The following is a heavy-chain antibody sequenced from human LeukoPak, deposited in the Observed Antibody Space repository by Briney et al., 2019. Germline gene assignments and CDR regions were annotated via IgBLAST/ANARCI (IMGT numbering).Heavy chain of an antibody. J-gene: IGHJ4*02. Sequence: GGSLRLSCVASGFIFSSYSMNWVRQAPGKGLEWISYIGRSTSNTIHYADSVKGRFTISRDNAKNSLYLQMNSLRAEDTAVYYCARRHLPVGASSRDENGGQGTLVTVSS. CDR2: IGRSTSNTI. D-gene: IGHD1-26*01. V-gene: IGHV3-48*04. CDR1: GFIFSSYS. CDR3: ARRHLPVGASSRDEN.